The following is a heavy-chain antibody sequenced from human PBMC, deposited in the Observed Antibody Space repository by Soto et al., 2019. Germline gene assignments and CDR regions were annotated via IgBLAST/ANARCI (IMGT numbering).Heavy chain of an antibody. CDR2: INPNSGGT. V-gene: IGHV1-2*04. CDR3: ARDSGGLGELSAFDI. D-gene: IGHD3-10*01. CDR1: GYTFTGYY. Sequence: GSSVKVSCKASGYTFTGYYMHWVRQAPGQGLEWMGWINPNSGGTNYAQKFQGWVTMTRDTSISTAYMELSRLRSDDTAVYYCARDSGGLGELSAFDIWGQGTMVTVSS. J-gene: IGHJ3*02.